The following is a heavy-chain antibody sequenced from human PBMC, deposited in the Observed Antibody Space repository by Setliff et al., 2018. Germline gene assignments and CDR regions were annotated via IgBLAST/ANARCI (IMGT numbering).Heavy chain of an antibody. D-gene: IGHD2-8*01. CDR3: LRLVRYCTKIACQATSGDEV. V-gene: IGHV1-18*01. Sequence: ASVKVSCKASGYTLSNSILSWVRQAPGQGLEWVGWISTYNGKTYFAQKFQDRITLTTDTSTNTGYLELRGLRSDDTAVYYCLRLVRYCTKIACQATSGDEVWGLGTLVTVSS. CDR2: ISTYNGKT. J-gene: IGHJ4*02. CDR1: GYTLSNSI.